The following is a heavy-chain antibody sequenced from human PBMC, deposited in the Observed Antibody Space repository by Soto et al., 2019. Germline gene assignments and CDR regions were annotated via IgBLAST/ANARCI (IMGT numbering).Heavy chain of an antibody. CDR2: IYYSGST. CDR3: ARAYDYYDNSGYYYFDY. D-gene: IGHD3-22*01. Sequence: SETLSLTCTVSGGSISRSSYYWAWVRQPPGKGLEWIGSIYYSGSTYYNPSLRSRVTISIDTSKNRFSLKLSSVTAADTAVFYCARAYDYYDNSGYYYFDYWGQGTLVTVSS. J-gene: IGHJ4*02. V-gene: IGHV4-39*01. CDR1: GGSISRSSYY.